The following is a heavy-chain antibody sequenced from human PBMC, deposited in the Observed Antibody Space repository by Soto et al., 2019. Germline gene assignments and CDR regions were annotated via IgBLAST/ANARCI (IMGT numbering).Heavy chain of an antibody. Sequence: SQTLSLTCAISGDSVSSNTAAWNWIRSSPSRGLEWLGRTYYRSNWRHDYAVSVKSRITVNPDTSKNHFSLQLNSVTPGDKAVYYCARGVAGTGFDLWGQGTLVTVSS. V-gene: IGHV6-1*01. J-gene: IGHJ4*02. CDR1: GDSVSSNTAA. CDR2: TYYRSNWRH. D-gene: IGHD6-19*01. CDR3: ARGVAGTGFDL.